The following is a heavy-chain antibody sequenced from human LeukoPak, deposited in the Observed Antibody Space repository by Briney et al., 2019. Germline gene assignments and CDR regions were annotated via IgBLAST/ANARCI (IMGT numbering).Heavy chain of an antibody. D-gene: IGHD3-22*01. V-gene: IGHV3-21*06. J-gene: IGHJ4*02. CDR1: GFTFSSYS. CDR3: ARQNGAGYYYYFDS. Sequence: PGGSLRLSCAASGFTFSSYSMNWVRQAPRKGLEWVSCISSSSTSMYYADSVKGRFTISRDNARNSLYLQMNSLRAEDTAVYYCARQNGAGYYYYFDSWGQGTLVTVSS. CDR2: ISSSSTSM.